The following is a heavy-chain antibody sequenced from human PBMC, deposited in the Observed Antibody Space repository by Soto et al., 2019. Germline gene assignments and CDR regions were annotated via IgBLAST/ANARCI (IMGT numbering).Heavy chain of an antibody. CDR1: GYTFTGYH. CDR2: INPNSGAT. CDR3: ATPRNPNPRDALEF. V-gene: IGHV1-2*02. J-gene: IGHJ3*01. Sequence: QVQLVQSGAEVQKPGASVKVSCKASGYTFTGYHLYWVRQAPGQGPEWMGWINPNSGATNYAQRFRGRVTLSRHQFLNPALPELKSLTSDDTAVYFWATPRNPNPRDALEFWGQGTMVTVSS. D-gene: IGHD1-1*01.